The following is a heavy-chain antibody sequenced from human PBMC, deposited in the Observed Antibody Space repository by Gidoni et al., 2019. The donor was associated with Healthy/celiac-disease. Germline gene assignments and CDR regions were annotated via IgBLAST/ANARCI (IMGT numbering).Heavy chain of an antibody. CDR1: GFTFRDYY. CDR2: ISSSGSTI. CDR3: ARGTSTVTDFDY. V-gene: IGHV3-11*01. J-gene: IGHJ4*02. Sequence: QVQLVESGGGLVKPGGPLSLSCAASGFTFRDYYMSWIRQAPGKGLGWVSYISSSGSTIYYADSVKGRFTISRDNAKNSLYLQMNSLRAEDTAVYYCARGTSTVTDFDYWGQGTLVTVSS. D-gene: IGHD4-17*01.